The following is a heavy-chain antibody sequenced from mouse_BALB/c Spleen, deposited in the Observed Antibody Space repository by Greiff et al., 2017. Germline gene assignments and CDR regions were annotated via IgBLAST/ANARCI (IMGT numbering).Heavy chain of an antibody. CDR2: ISSGGSYT. J-gene: IGHJ2*01. V-gene: IGHV5-6*01. Sequence: VQLQQSGGDLVKPGGSLKLSCAASGFTFSSYGMSWVRQTPDKRLEWVATISSGGSYTYYPDSVKGRFTISRDNAKNTLYLQMSSLKSEDTAMYYCAPYDYFDYWGQGTTLTVSS. CDR1: GFTFSSYG. CDR3: APYDYFDY. D-gene: IGHD2-3*01.